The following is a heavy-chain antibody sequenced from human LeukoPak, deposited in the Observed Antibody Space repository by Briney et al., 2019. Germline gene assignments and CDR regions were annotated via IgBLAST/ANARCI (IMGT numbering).Heavy chain of an antibody. CDR1: GYSISSGYY. V-gene: IGHV4-38-2*02. CDR3: AREGFDY. CDR2: IYHSGST. Sequence: SETLSLTCTVSGYSISSGYYWGWIRQPPGKGLEWSGSIYHSGSTYYNPSLKSRVTISVDTSKNQFSLKLSSVTAADTAVYYCAREGFDYWGQGTLVTVSS. J-gene: IGHJ4*02.